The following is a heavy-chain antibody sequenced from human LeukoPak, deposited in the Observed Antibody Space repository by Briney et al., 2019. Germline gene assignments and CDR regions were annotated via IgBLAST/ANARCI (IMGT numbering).Heavy chain of an antibody. V-gene: IGHV1-18*01. J-gene: IGHJ4*02. CDR3: ARDLAIMDRSRSCFDY. CDR1: GYTFTSYG. Sequence: ASVKVSCKASGYTFTSYGISWVRQAPGQGLEWMGWISAYNGNTNYAQKLQGRVTMTTDTSTSTAYMELRSLRSDDTAVYYCARDLAIMDRSRSCFDYWGQGTLVTVSS. CDR2: ISAYNGNT. D-gene: IGHD2-2*01.